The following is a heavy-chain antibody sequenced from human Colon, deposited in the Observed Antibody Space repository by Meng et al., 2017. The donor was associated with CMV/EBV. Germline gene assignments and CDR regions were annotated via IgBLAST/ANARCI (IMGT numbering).Heavy chain of an antibody. CDR2: IGGGAGVT. V-gene: IGHV3-11*01. CDR1: GFSISDYY. D-gene: IGHD2-15*01. CDR3: ARGRRDIGFDS. Sequence: QVHLVESGGGSVKPGGSLRLSCAASGFSISDYYVSWIRQAPGKGLEWKSYIGGGAGVTYYADSLEGRFTISRDNARQSLYLQMATLRVEDTAIYYCARGRRDIGFDSWGQGALVTVSS. J-gene: IGHJ4*02.